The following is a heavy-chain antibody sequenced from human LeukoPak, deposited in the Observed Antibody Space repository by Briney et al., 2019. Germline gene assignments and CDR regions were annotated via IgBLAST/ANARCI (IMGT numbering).Heavy chain of an antibody. D-gene: IGHD3-16*01. Sequence: ASVKVSCKASGYTFTGYYMHWVRQAPGQGLEWMGRINPNSGGTNYAQKFQGRVTMTRDTSISTAYMELSRLRSYDTAVYYCARDRFNAAGGAYYYMDVWGKGTTVTVSS. CDR3: ARDRFNAAGGAYYYMDV. J-gene: IGHJ6*03. V-gene: IGHV1-2*06. CDR1: GYTFTGYY. CDR2: INPNSGGT.